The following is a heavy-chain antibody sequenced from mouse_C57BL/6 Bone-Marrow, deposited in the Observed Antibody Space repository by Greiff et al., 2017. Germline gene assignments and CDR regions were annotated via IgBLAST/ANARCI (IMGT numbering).Heavy chain of an antibody. V-gene: IGHV5-4*01. CDR1: GLTFSSYA. CDR2: ISDGGSYT. D-gene: IGHD1-1*01. CDR3: ARDFYYGSSSWFAY. Sequence: EVKVVESGGGLVKPGGSLKLSCAASGLTFSSYAMSWVRQTPEKRLEWVATISDGGSYTYYPDNVKGRFTISRDNAKNNLYLQMSHLKSEDTAMYYCARDFYYGSSSWFAYWGQGTLVTVSA. J-gene: IGHJ3*01.